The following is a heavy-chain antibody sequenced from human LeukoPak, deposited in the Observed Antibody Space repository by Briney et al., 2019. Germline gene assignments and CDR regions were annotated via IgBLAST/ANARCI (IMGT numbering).Heavy chain of an antibody. CDR1: GFTFSSYS. D-gene: IGHD5-18*01. Sequence: GGSLRLSCAASGFTFSSYSMNWVRQAPGKGLEWVSSISSSSSYIYYADSVKGRFTISRDNAKNSLYLQMNSLRAEDTAVYYCARATVDTAMVNRIDYWGQGTLVTVSS. CDR3: ARATVDTAMVNRIDY. CDR2: ISSSSSYI. J-gene: IGHJ4*02. V-gene: IGHV3-21*01.